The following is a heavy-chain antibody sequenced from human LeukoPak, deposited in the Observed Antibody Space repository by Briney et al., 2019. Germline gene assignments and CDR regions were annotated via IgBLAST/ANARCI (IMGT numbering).Heavy chain of an antibody. V-gene: IGHV3-23*01. J-gene: IGHJ4*02. CDR1: GFTFSNYA. CDR2: ISGSGGST. Sequence: GGSLRLSCAASGFTFSNYAMSWVRQAPGKGLEWVSAISGSGGSTYYADSVKGRFTISRDNAKNSLYLQMNSLRAEDTAVYYCAAPYSGYDGGYFDYWGQGTLVTVSS. D-gene: IGHD5-12*01. CDR3: AAPYSGYDGGYFDY.